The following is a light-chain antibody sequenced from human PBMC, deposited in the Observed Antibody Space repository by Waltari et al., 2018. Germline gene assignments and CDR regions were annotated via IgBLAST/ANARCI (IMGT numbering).Light chain of an antibody. CDR1: QSVGSSY. CDR3: QQYGSSPPLT. V-gene: IGKV3-20*01. CDR2: GAS. J-gene: IGKJ4*01. Sequence: EIVLTQSPGTLSLSLGERATLSCRASQSVGSSYLAWYQQKPGQAPRLLNYGASSRATGIPDRFSGSGSGTDFTLTISRLEPEDFAVYYCQQYGSSPPLTFGGGTKVEIK.